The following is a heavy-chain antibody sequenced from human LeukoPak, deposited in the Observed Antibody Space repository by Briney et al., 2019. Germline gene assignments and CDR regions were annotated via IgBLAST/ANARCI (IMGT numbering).Heavy chain of an antibody. J-gene: IGHJ4*02. CDR2: IYWDNDR. Sequence: SGPTLVNPTQTLTLTCTFSGFSLTTSGVGVGWIRQPPGKALECLALIYWDNDRRYSPSLRSRLTISKDTSNNQVVLTMTNMDPVDTATYSCAHRVFPGGNWDSGKIDYWGQGIPVTVSS. V-gene: IGHV2-5*02. D-gene: IGHD7-27*01. CDR1: GFSLTTSGVG. CDR3: AHRVFPGGNWDSGKIDY.